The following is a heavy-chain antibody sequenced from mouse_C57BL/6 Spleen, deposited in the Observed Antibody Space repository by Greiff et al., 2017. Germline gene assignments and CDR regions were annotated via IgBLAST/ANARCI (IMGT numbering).Heavy chain of an antibody. Sequence: VKLMESGPGLVQPSQSLSITCTVSGFSLTSYGVHWVRQSPGKGLEWLGVIWRGGSTDYNAAFMSRLSITKDNSKSQVFFKMNSLQADDTAIYYCAKIDSKGYFDVWGTGTTVTVSS. J-gene: IGHJ1*03. CDR1: GFSLTSYG. CDR2: IWRGGST. D-gene: IGHD2-5*01. V-gene: IGHV2-5*01. CDR3: AKIDSKGYFDV.